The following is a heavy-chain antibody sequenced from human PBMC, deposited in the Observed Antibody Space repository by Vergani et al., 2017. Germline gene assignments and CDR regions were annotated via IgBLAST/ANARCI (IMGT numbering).Heavy chain of an antibody. V-gene: IGHV4-61*02. Sequence: QVQLQESGPGLVKPSQTLSLTCTVSGGSISSGSYYWSWIRQPAGKGLEWIGRIYTSGSTNYNPSLKSRVTISVDTSKNQFSLKLSSVTAADTAVYYCAREGYGDYKGKEGWYFDLWGRGTLVTVSS. D-gene: IGHD4-17*01. CDR1: GGSISSGSYY. J-gene: IGHJ2*01. CDR2: IYTSGST. CDR3: AREGYGDYKGKEGWYFDL.